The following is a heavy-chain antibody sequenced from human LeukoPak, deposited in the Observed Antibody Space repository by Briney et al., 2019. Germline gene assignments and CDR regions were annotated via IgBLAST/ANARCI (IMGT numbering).Heavy chain of an antibody. D-gene: IGHD3-3*01. CDR3: ARADITIFGVVIHYYFDY. V-gene: IGHV4-59*01. CDR2: IYYSGST. Sequence: SETLSLTCTVSGGSISSYYRSWLRQPPGKGVERIGYIYYSGSTNYNPSLTSRVTISVDTSKNQFSLKLSSVTAADTAVYYCARADITIFGVVIHYYFDYWGQGTLVTVSS. CDR1: GGSISSYY. J-gene: IGHJ4*02.